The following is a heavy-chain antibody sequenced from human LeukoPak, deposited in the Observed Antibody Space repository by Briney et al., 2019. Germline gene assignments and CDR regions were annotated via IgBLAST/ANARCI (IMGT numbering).Heavy chain of an antibody. D-gene: IGHD2-2*01. J-gene: IGHJ3*02. CDR3: ARDLCTSCYWLLPSNHGAFDI. V-gene: IGHV3-11*01. Sequence: GGSLRLSCAASGFTFSDYYMSWIRQAPGKGLEWVSYISSSGSTIYYADSVKGRFTISRDNAKNSLYLQMNSLRAEDTAVYYCARDLCTSCYWLLPSNHGAFDIWGQGTMVTVSS. CDR1: GFTFSDYY. CDR2: ISSSGSTI.